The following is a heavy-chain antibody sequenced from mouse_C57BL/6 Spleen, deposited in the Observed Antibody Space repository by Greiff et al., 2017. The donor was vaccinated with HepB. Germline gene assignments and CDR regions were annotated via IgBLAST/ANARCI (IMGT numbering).Heavy chain of an antibody. J-gene: IGHJ4*01. V-gene: IGHV2-3*01. CDR2: IWGDGST. CDR1: GFSLTSYG. Sequence: VKVVESGPGLVAPSQSLSITCTVSGFSLTSYGVSWVRQPPGKGLEWLGVIWGDGSTNYHSALISRLSISKDNSKSQVFLKLNSLQTDDTATYYCAKKGVIYYGNYNYAMDYWGQGTSVTVSS. D-gene: IGHD2-1*01. CDR3: AKKGVIYYGNYNYAMDY.